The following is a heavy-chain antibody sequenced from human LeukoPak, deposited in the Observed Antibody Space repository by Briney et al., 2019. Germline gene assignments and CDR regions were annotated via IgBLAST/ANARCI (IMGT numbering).Heavy chain of an antibody. J-gene: IGHJ6*03. CDR2: IRYDGSNK. Sequence: GGSLRLSCAASGFTFSSYGMHWVRQAPGKGLEWVAFIRYDGSNKYYADSVKGRFTISRDNAKNSLYLQMNSPRAEDTAVYYCAAGVGLVKAYYYMDVWGKGTTVTVSS. CDR1: GFTFSSYG. V-gene: IGHV3-30*02. CDR3: AAGVGLVKAYYYMDV. D-gene: IGHD3/OR15-3a*01.